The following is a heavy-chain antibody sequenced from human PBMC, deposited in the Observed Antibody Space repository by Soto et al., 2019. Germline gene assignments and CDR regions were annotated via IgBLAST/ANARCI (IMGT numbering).Heavy chain of an antibody. CDR1: GGTFSSYT. CDR2: IIPILGIA. V-gene: IGHV1-69*02. Sequence: SVKVSCKASGGTFSSYTISWVRQAPGQGLEWMGRIIPILGIANYAQKFQGRVTITADKSTSTAYMELSSLRSEDTAVYYCARVDIDYGDYWYLDGWGKGTTVTVSS. CDR3: ARVDIDYGDYWYLDG. D-gene: IGHD4-17*01. J-gene: IGHJ6*03.